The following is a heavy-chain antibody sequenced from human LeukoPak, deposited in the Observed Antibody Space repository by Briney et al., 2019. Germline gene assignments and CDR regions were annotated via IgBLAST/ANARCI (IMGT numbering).Heavy chain of an antibody. CDR1: GFTFSDHY. J-gene: IGHJ4*02. Sequence: GGSLRLSCAASGFTFSDHYMSWIRHAPGKGLEWLSYISSSGTTIYYTDSVKGRFTISRDNAKNSLYLQMNSLRAEDTAVYYCARGIRQYAKSYFDYWGQGTLVTVSS. D-gene: IGHD4-11*01. CDR2: ISSSGTTI. V-gene: IGHV3-11*01. CDR3: ARGIRQYAKSYFDY.